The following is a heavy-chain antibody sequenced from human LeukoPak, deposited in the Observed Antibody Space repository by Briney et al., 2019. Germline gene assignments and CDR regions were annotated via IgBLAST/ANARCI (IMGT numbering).Heavy chain of an antibody. CDR2: ISTSSNNI. V-gene: IGHV3-21*01. Sequence: PGGSLRLSCAASGFTFSSYSMNWGRQAPGKGLEWVSSISTSSNNIFYAGSVKGRFTIYRDNAKNSLYLQMNSLRAEDTAVYYCARDLFYYDNSGYYYFDYWGQGTLVTVSS. CDR3: ARDLFYYDNSGYYYFDY. CDR1: GFTFSSYS. D-gene: IGHD3-22*01. J-gene: IGHJ4*02.